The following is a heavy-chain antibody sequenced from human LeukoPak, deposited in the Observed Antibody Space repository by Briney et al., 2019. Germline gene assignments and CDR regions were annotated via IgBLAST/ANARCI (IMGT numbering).Heavy chain of an antibody. CDR3: ASTITVTTDY. J-gene: IGHJ4*02. V-gene: IGHV4-59*08. CDR1: GGSISSYY. Sequence: SETLSLTCTVSGGSISSYYWSWVRQPPGKGLEWIGYIYYSGSTNYNPSLKSRVTISVDTSKNQFSLKLSSVTAADTAVYYCASTITVTTDYWGQGTLVTVSS. D-gene: IGHD4-17*01. CDR2: IYYSGST.